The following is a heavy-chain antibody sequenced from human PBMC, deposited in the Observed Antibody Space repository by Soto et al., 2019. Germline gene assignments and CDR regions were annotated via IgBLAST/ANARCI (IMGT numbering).Heavy chain of an antibody. J-gene: IGHJ6*02. Sequence: SETLSLTCAVYGGSFSCYYWIWIRQPPGKGLEWIGEINHSGSTNYNPSLKSRVTISVDTSKNQFSLKLSSVTAADTAVYYCAGLTSNIVVVPAAVKDYYYYGMDVWGQGTTVTVSS. CDR2: INHSGST. D-gene: IGHD2-2*01. V-gene: IGHV4-34*01. CDR3: AGLTSNIVVVPAAVKDYYYYGMDV. CDR1: GGSFSCYY.